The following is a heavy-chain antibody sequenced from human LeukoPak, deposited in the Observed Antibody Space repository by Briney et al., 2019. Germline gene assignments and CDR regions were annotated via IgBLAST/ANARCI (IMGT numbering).Heavy chain of an antibody. V-gene: IGHV3-30-3*01. CDR2: ISYDGSNK. J-gene: IGHJ4*02. CDR3: AKDLGALRFGDPTDY. D-gene: IGHD3-10*01. CDR1: GFTFSSYA. Sequence: PGRSLRLSCAASGFTFSSYAMPWVRQAPGKGLEWVAVISYDGSNKYYADSVKGRFTISRDNSKNTLYLQMNSLRAEDTAVYYCAKDLGALRFGDPTDYWGQGTLVTVSS.